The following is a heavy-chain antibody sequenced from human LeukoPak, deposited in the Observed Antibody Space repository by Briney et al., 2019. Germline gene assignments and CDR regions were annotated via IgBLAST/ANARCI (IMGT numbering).Heavy chain of an antibody. Sequence: GGSLRLSCAASGFTFSSYAMSWVRQAPGKGLEWVSAISGSGGSATYADSVKGRFTISRDNAKNTLYLEMNSLRAEDMAVYYCAIGVVITTAFDNWGQGTLVTVSS. CDR2: ISGSGGSA. CDR3: AIGVVITTAFDN. CDR1: GFTFSSYA. V-gene: IGHV3-23*01. D-gene: IGHD3-22*01. J-gene: IGHJ4*02.